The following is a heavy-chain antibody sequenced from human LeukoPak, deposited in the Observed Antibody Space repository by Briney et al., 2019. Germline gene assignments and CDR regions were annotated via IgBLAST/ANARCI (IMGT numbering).Heavy chain of an antibody. Sequence: GGSLRLSCAASGFTFSSYWMHWVRQAPGEGLMWFSRVNGDGSRTSNADSVKGRFTISRDNAKNSLYLQMNSLRAEDTAVYYCAREIGGLLKVLDYWGQGTLVTVSS. D-gene: IGHD3-10*01. CDR2: VNGDGSRT. CDR1: GFTFSSYW. CDR3: AREIGGLLKVLDY. V-gene: IGHV3-74*01. J-gene: IGHJ4*02.